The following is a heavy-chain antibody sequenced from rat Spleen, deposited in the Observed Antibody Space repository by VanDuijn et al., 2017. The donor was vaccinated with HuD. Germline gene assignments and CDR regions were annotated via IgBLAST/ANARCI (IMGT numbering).Heavy chain of an antibody. J-gene: IGHJ4*01. CDR2: ISYDGSST. CDR3: ARHNSGYGVMDA. Sequence: EVQLVESGGGLVQPGRSLKLSCAASGFTFSDYNMAWVRQAPKKGLEWVTTISYDGSSTYYRKSVKGRFTVSRDNTKNTLFLQMDSLRSEDTATFYCARHNSGYGVMDAWGQGASVTVSS. CDR1: GFTFSDYN. V-gene: IGHV5-7*01. D-gene: IGHD4-3*01.